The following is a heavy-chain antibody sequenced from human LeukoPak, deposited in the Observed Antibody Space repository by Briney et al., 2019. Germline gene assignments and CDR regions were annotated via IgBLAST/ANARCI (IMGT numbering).Heavy chain of an antibody. V-gene: IGHV1-2*02. CDR1: GYTFSDYY. CDR3: ATLRRSGWYIGD. CDR2: INPYSGGT. D-gene: IGHD6-19*01. J-gene: IGHJ4*02. Sequence: ASVTVSFTASGYTFSDYYMHWVRQAPGQGLEWMGWINPYSGGTNYAEKFQGRVTMTRDTSMTTAYMELSSLRSDDTAMYYCATLRRSGWYIGDWGQGTLVTVSS.